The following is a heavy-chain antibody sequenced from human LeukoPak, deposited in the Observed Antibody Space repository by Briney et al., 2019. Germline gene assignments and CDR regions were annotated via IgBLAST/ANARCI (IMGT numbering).Heavy chain of an antibody. CDR3: ARSSIAVAGPYYFDY. CDR2: IYYSGST. CDR1: GGSISSSSYY. V-gene: IGHV4-39*01. J-gene: IGHJ4*02. Sequence: SETLSLTCTVSGGSISSSSYYWGWIRQPPGKGLEWIGSIYYSGSTYYNPSLKSRVTISVDTSKNQFSLKLSSVTAADTAVYYCARSSIAVAGPYYFDYWGKGTLVTVSS. D-gene: IGHD6-19*01.